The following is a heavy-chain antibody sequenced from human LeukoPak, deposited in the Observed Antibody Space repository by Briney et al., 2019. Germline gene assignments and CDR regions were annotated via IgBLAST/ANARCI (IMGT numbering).Heavy chain of an antibody. D-gene: IGHD2-15*01. CDR1: GGSFSGYY. J-gene: IGHJ5*02. Sequence: PSETLSLTCAVYGGSFSGYYWSWIRQPPGKGLEWIGEINHSGSTNYNPSLKSRVTISVDTSKNQFSLKLSSVTAADTAVYYCATTRVCSGGSCYVPGVWFDPWGQGTLVTVSS. V-gene: IGHV4-34*01. CDR3: ATTRVCSGGSCYVPGVWFDP. CDR2: INHSGST.